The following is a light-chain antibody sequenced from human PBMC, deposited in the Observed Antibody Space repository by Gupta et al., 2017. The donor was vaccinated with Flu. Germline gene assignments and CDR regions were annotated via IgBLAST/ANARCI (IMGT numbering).Light chain of an antibody. Sequence: QSALTQPRSVSGSPGQSVTISCTGTSSDVGGYNYVSWYQQHPGKAPKLMIYDVSKRPSGVPDRFAGSKSGNTASLTISGLQAEDEADDDCCSYAGSYTSVVFGGGTKLTV. CDR3: CSYAGSYTSVV. CDR2: DVS. V-gene: IGLV2-11*01. CDR1: SSDVGGYNY. J-gene: IGLJ2*01.